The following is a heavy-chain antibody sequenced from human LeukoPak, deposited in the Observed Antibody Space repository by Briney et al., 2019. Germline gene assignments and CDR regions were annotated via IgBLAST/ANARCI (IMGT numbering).Heavy chain of an antibody. J-gene: IGHJ4*02. Sequence: GGSLRLSCAASGFTFSSYGMHWVRQAPGKGLEWVSSISSSSSYIYYADSLKGRFTISRDNAKNSLYLQMNSLRAEDTAVYYCARDNRALGTALDYWGQGTLVTVSS. CDR3: ARDNRALGTALDY. CDR1: GFTFSSYG. D-gene: IGHD1-14*01. V-gene: IGHV3-21*01. CDR2: ISSSSSYI.